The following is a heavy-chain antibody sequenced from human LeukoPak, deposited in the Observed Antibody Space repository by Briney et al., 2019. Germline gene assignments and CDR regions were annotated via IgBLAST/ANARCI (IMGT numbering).Heavy chain of an antibody. Sequence: PGGSLRLSCAASAFAFSGYAMHWVHQAPGKGLEWVAVISYDGSIKYYADSVKGRFTISRDNSKNTLFLQINSLRAEDTAVYYCARGMILEWLLLRAPVDSWGQGTLVTVSS. V-gene: IGHV3-30*08. D-gene: IGHD3-3*01. CDR3: ARGMILEWLLLRAPVDS. CDR1: AFAFSGYA. CDR2: ISYDGSIK. J-gene: IGHJ4*02.